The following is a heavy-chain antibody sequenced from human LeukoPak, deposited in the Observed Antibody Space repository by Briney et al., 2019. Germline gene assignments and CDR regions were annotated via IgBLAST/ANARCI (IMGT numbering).Heavy chain of an antibody. V-gene: IGHV3-23*01. Sequence: GGSLRLSCAASGFTFSSSAMNWVRQAPGKGLEWVSTISGSGDRTYYADSVKGRSTISRDNSKNTLYLQMNSLRAEDTATYYCARDGPLYSTSSGPSDYWGQGTLVTVSS. J-gene: IGHJ4*02. CDR3: ARDGPLYSTSSGPSDY. CDR1: GFTFSSSA. CDR2: ISGSGDRT. D-gene: IGHD6-6*01.